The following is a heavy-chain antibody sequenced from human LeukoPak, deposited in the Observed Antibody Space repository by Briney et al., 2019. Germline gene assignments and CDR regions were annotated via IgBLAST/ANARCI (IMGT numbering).Heavy chain of an antibody. CDR2: ISPNGGST. CDR3: ASCSTSCYSDYYYYMDV. J-gene: IGHJ6*03. D-gene: IGHD2-2*02. Sequence: ASVKVSCKASGYTFTDYYMHWVRQAPGQGLEWMGIISPNGGSTSYAQKFQGRVTMTKDTSTSTVYMELSSLRSEDTAVYYCASCSTSCYSDYYYYMDVWGKGTTVTVSS. V-gene: IGHV1-46*01. CDR1: GYTFTDYY.